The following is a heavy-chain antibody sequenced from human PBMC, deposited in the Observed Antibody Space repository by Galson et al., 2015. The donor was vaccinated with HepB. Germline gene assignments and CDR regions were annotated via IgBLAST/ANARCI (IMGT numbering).Heavy chain of an antibody. CDR3: VRVGRWVRDWLDGMDV. Sequence: SLRLSCAGSGITFSNYWMSWVRQAPGKGLEWVANIKQDGSGEYYVDSVRGRFTISGDNVKNSLYLQMNSLRAEDTAVYYCVRVGRWVRDWLDGMDVWGQGTTVTVSS. V-gene: IGHV3-7*03. CDR1: GITFSNYW. CDR2: IKQDGSGE. J-gene: IGHJ6*02. D-gene: IGHD3-9*01.